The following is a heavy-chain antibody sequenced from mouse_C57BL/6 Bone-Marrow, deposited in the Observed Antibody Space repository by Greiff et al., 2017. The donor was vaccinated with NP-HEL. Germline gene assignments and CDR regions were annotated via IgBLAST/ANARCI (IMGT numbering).Heavy chain of an antibody. D-gene: IGHD2-4*01. J-gene: IGHJ4*01. CDR2: SRNKANDYTT. Sequence: EVMLVESGGGLVQSGRSLRLSCATSGFTFSDFYMEWVRQAPGKGLEWIAASRNKANDYTTEYSASVKGRFIVSRDTSQSILYLQMNALRAEDTAIYYCARDRTYDYDQDYAMDYWGQGTSVTVSS. CDR3: ARDRTYDYDQDYAMDY. CDR1: GFTFSDFY. V-gene: IGHV7-1*01.